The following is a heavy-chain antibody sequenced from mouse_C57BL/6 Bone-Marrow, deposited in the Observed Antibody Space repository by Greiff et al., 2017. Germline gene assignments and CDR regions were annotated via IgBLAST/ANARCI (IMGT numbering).Heavy chain of an antibody. CDR3: ARDEGRQLRLAWFAD. CDR2: ISDGGSYT. V-gene: IGHV5-4*01. D-gene: IGHD3-2*02. Sequence: VQLKQSGGGLVKPGGSLKLSCAASGFTFSSYAMSWVRQTPEKRLEWVATISDGGSYTYYPDNVKGRFTISRDNAKNNLYLQMSHLKSEDTAMYYCARDEGRQLRLAWFADWGQGTLVTVSA. J-gene: IGHJ3*01. CDR1: GFTFSSYA.